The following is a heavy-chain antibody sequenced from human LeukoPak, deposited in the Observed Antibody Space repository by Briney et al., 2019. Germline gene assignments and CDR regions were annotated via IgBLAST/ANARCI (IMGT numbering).Heavy chain of an antibody. D-gene: IGHD6-13*01. V-gene: IGHV3-21*01. J-gene: IGHJ3*02. CDR1: DFSFITYA. CDR2: ISSSSSYI. CDR3: ARRIAAAGTDAFDI. Sequence: GGSLRLSCAGSDFSFITYAMSWVRQAPRKGLEWVSSISSSSSYIYYADSVKGRFTISRDNAKNSLYLQMNSLRAEDTAVYYCARRIAAAGTDAFDIWGQGTMVTVSS.